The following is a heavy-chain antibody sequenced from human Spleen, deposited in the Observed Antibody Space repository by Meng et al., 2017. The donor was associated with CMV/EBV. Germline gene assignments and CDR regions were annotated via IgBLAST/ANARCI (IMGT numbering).Heavy chain of an antibody. D-gene: IGHD1-26*01. CDR3: ARGVGTSRFDY. J-gene: IGHJ4*02. CDR2: ISFDGSNK. V-gene: IGHV3-30*04. CDR1: GFTFSNYA. Sequence: SCAASGFTFSNYAMHWVRQAPGKGLEWVAVISFDGSNKFYADSVKGRFTISRDNSRNTLYLQMNSLRPEDTAVYFCARGVGTSRFDYWGQGTLVTVSS.